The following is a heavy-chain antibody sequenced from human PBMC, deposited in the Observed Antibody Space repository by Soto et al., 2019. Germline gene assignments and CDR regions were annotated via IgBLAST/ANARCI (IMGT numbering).Heavy chain of an antibody. V-gene: IGHV3-73*01. CDR2: IRSKANSYAT. CDR1: GFTFSGSA. CDR3: TSYTDSSGYYYYYGMDV. J-gene: IGHJ6*02. Sequence: EVQLVESGGGLVQPGGSLKLSCAASGFTFSGSAMHWVRQASGKGLEWVGRIRSKANSYATAYAASVKGSFTISRDDSKNTPYLQMNSLKTEDTAVYYCTSYTDSSGYYYYYGMDVWGQGTTVTVSS. D-gene: IGHD3-22*01.